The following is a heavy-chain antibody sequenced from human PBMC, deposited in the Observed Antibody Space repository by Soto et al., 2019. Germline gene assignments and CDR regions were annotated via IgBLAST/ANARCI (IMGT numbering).Heavy chain of an antibody. Sequence: GGSLRLSCAASGFTFSSYAMSWVRQAPGKGLEWVSAISGSGGSTYYADSVKGRFTISRDNSKNTLYLQMNSLRAEDTAVYYCAKSLTMVRGVVPGWFDPWGQGTLVTVSS. J-gene: IGHJ5*02. CDR3: AKSLTMVRGVVPGWFDP. D-gene: IGHD3-10*01. CDR2: ISGSGGST. CDR1: GFTFSSYA. V-gene: IGHV3-23*01.